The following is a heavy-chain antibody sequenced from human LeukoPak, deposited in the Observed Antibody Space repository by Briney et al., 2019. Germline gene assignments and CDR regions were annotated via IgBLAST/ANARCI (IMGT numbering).Heavy chain of an antibody. J-gene: IGHJ4*02. V-gene: IGHV4-39*07. CDR2: VYYSGTT. D-gene: IGHD2-15*01. CDR3: AGRGVVVVAAITTFDY. CDR1: GDSISLSFYY. Sequence: SETLSLTCSVSGDSISLSFYYWGWIRQPPGKALEWIGSVYYSGTTSYNPSLKSRVTISVDMSKNHFSLRLRSVTAADTAVYYCAGRGVVVVAAITTFDYWGQGTLVTVSS.